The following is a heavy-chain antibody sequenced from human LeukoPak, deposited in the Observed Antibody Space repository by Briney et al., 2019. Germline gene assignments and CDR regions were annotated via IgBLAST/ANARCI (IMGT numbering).Heavy chain of an antibody. V-gene: IGHV1-2*02. J-gene: IGHJ4*02. CDR3: AGLSGYDPYYFDY. D-gene: IGHD5-12*01. CDR1: GYSFTGYY. Sequence: ASMKVSCKASGYSFTGYYMHWGRHAPGPGLEWMGCIYPNSGGTDYAQKFQGRVTMTRDMSISTAYMERSRLTSDDTAVYYCAGLSGYDPYYFDYWGQGTLVAVSS. CDR2: IYPNSGGT.